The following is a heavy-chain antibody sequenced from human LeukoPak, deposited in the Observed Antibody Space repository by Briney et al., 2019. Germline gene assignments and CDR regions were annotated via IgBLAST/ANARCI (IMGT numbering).Heavy chain of an antibody. D-gene: IGHD6-6*01. V-gene: IGHV3-9*03. CDR2: ISWNSGSI. CDR3: AKEYSSSSGLDY. CDR1: GFTFDDYA. Sequence: PGGSLRLSCAASGFTFDDYAMHWVRQAPGKGLEWVSGISWNSGSIGYADSVKGRFTISRDNAKNSLYLQMNSLRAEDMALYYCAKEYSSSSGLDYWGQGTLVTVSS. J-gene: IGHJ4*02.